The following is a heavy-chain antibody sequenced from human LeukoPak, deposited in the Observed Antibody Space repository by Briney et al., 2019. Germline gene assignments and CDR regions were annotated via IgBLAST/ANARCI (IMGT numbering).Heavy chain of an antibody. J-gene: IGHJ1*01. D-gene: IGHD6-13*01. CDR1: GYSFTSYW. CDR2: IYPGDSDT. Sequence: GESLKISCKGSGYSFTSYWIGWVRQMPGKGLEWMGIIYPGDSDTRYSPSFQGQVTISADKSISTAYLQWSSLKASDTAMYYCARQLAAAGTSEYFQHWGQGTLVTVSS. V-gene: IGHV5-51*01. CDR3: ARQLAAAGTSEYFQH.